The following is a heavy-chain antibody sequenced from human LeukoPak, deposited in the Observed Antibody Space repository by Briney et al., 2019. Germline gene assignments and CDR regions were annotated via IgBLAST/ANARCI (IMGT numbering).Heavy chain of an antibody. J-gene: IGHJ3*02. CDR3: ARGRRIQLWLRAPAFDI. V-gene: IGHV4-59*01. CDR1: GGSISSYY. Sequence: PSETLSLTCTVSGGSISSYYWSWIRQPPGKGLKWIGDIYDSGSTNYNPSLKSRVTISVDTSKNQFSLKLSSVTAADTAVYYCARGRRIQLWLRAPAFDIWGQGTMVTVSS. D-gene: IGHD5-18*01. CDR2: IYDSGST.